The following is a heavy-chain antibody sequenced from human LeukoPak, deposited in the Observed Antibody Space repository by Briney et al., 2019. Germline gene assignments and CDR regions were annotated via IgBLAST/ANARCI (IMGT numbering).Heavy chain of an antibody. D-gene: IGHD1-26*01. CDR1: GFTFSSYS. CDR3: ARGVRANGSYFFDY. V-gene: IGHV3-48*02. J-gene: IGHJ4*02. CDR2: ISSSSSTI. Sequence: PGGSLRLSCAASGFTFSSYSVNWVRQAPGKGLEWVSYISSSSSTIYYADSVKGRFTVSRDNAKNSLYLQMNSLRDGDTAVYYCARGVRANGSYFFDYWGQGTLVTVSS.